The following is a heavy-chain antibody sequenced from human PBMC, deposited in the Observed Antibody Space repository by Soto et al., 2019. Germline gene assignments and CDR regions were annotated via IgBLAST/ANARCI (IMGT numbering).Heavy chain of an antibody. V-gene: IGHV3-30*19. D-gene: IGHD3-16*01. CDR2: TSYDGNNK. J-gene: IGHJ4*02. CDR1: GFMFKSYV. Sequence: QLQLVESGGGVVQPGTSLRLSCTASGFMFKSYVMHWVRQAPGKGLEWVALTSYDGNNKYYGDSVKGRFTVSRDNSKNTLQLQMDSLRPEYTALYYCARWGTTGGFDLWGQGTLVSVSS. CDR3: ARWGTTGGFDL.